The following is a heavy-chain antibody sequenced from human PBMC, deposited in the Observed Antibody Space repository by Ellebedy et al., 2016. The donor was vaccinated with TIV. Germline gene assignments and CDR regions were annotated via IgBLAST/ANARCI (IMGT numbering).Heavy chain of an antibody. D-gene: IGHD2-2*01. V-gene: IGHV3-33*01. CDR2: IWYDGSNK. J-gene: IGHJ3*02. CDR3: ARDRYCSSTSCRPAAFDI. Sequence: GESLKISCAASGFTFSSYGMHWVRQAPGKGLEWVAVIWYDGSNKYYADSVKGRFTISRDNSKNTLYLQMNSLRAEDTAVYYCARDRYCSSTSCRPAAFDIWGQGTMVTVSS. CDR1: GFTFSSYG.